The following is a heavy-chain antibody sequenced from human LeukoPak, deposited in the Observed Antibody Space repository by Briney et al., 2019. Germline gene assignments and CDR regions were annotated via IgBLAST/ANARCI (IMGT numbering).Heavy chain of an antibody. CDR1: GYTFTSYG. CDR2: INAYNGNT. V-gene: IGHV1-18*01. D-gene: IGHD2-15*01. Sequence: ASVKVSCKASGYTFTSYGISWVRQAPGQGLEWMGWINAYNGNTNYAQKLQGRVTMTTDTSTSTAYMELRSLRSDDTAVYYCARAGYCSGGSCYFNGMDVWGQGTTVTVSS. J-gene: IGHJ6*02. CDR3: ARAGYCSGGSCYFNGMDV.